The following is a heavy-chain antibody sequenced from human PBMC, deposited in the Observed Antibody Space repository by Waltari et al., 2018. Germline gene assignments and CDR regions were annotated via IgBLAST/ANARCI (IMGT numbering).Heavy chain of an antibody. D-gene: IGHD6-13*01. V-gene: IGHV1-2*06. Sequence: QVQLVQSGAEVKKPGASVKVSCKASGYTFTGYYMHWVRQAPGQGLEWMGRINPNSGGTNYAQKFQGRGTMTMDTSISTAYMELSRLRSDDTAVYYCARQQLVDYYYYYYGMDVWGQGTTVTVSS. J-gene: IGHJ6*02. CDR1: GYTFTGYY. CDR2: INPNSGGT. CDR3: ARQQLVDYYYYYYGMDV.